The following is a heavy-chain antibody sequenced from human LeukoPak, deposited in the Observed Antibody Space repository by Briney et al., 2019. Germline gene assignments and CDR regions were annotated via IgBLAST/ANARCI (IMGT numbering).Heavy chain of an antibody. Sequence: PGRSLRLSCAASGFTFSSYGMHWVRQAPGKGLEWVAVIWYDGSNKYYADSVKGRFTISRDNSKNTLYLQMNSLRAEDTAVYYCARKEYYGDYTFDIWGQGTIVTVSS. V-gene: IGHV3-33*01. CDR1: GFTFSSYG. D-gene: IGHD3-3*01. CDR2: IWYDGSNK. CDR3: ARKEYYGDYTFDI. J-gene: IGHJ3*02.